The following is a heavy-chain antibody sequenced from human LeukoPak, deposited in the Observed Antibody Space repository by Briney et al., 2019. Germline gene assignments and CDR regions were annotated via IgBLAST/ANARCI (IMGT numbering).Heavy chain of an antibody. V-gene: IGHV1-2*02. CDR3: AGGVFYDSSGYDY. J-gene: IGHJ4*02. D-gene: IGHD3-22*01. Sequence: ASVKVSCKVSGYTLSELSMHWVRQAPGKGLEWMGWINPNSGGTNYAQKFQGRVTMTRDTSISTAYMELSRLRSDDTAVYYCAGGVFYDSSGYDYWGQGTLVTVSS. CDR2: INPNSGGT. CDR1: GYTLSELS.